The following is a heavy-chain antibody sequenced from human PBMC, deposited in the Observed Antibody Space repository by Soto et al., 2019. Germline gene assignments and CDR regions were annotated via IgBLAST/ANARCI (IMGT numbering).Heavy chain of an antibody. D-gene: IGHD3-3*01. CDR3: AREDFGVFSVAYFDY. CDR2: INTDGSST. Sequence: EVQLVESGGGLVQPGGSLRLSCAASGFSFSSKWMHWVRHAPGKGLVWVSRINTDGSSTSHADFVKGRFTISRDNAKNTLNLQMNSLRTEDTAVYYCAREDFGVFSVAYFDYWGQGTLVTVSS. J-gene: IGHJ4*02. CDR1: GFSFSSKW. V-gene: IGHV3-74*01.